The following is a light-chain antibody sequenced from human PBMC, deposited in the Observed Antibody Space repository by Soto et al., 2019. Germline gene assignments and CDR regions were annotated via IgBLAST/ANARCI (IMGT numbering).Light chain of an antibody. CDR2: ENS. V-gene: IGLV1-40*01. CDR3: QSYDSSLSVWM. Sequence: QSVLTQPPSASGTPGQRVTISCSGSSSNIGSNVVNWYQQLPGTAPKLLIYENSNRPSGVPDRFSGSKSGTSGSLDITGLQAEDEADYYCQSYDSSLSVWMFGGGTKVTVL. CDR1: SSNIGSNV. J-gene: IGLJ3*02.